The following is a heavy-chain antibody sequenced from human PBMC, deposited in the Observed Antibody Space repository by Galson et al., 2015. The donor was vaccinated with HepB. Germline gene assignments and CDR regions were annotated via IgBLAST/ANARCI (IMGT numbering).Heavy chain of an antibody. D-gene: IGHD3-16*01. Sequence: SLRLSCAASGFTFSNYWMHWVRQAPGKGLVWVSYINFDGTSTRYADSVKGRFTISRDNADNTLYLQMNSLRAEDTAVYYCTGEFAFGCGSYSHWGQGTLVTVSS. CDR1: GFTFSNYW. J-gene: IGHJ4*02. V-gene: IGHV3-74*01. CDR2: INFDGTST. CDR3: TGEFAFGCGSYSH.